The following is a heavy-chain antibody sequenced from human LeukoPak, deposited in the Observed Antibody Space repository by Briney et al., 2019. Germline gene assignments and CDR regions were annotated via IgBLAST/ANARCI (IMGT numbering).Heavy chain of an antibody. Sequence: PGVSLRPSSATTVFTVSSIYMIWVPKAPGKGLVGISSISSSGGSTFYADSVKGRFTITRDKSKNTLHLPMNSLKAEDTAVYYRAQPTSSLAAAGFHCWPQATLVTVSS. V-gene: IGHV3-23*01. CDR2: ISSSGGST. D-gene: IGHD6-13*01. J-gene: IGHJ4*02. CDR1: VFTVSSIY. CDR3: AQPTSSLAAAGFHC.